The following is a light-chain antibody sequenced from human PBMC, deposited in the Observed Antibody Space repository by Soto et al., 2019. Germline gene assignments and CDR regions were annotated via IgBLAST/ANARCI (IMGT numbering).Light chain of an antibody. CDR3: LAWDDSLNGNL. CDR1: SSNIESNT. V-gene: IGLV1-44*01. J-gene: IGLJ1*01. Sequence: LTQPPSASGTPGQRVTISCSGSSSNIESNTVYWYQQLPGMAPRLLIHTNDRRPSGVPDRFSGSKSGTSASLAISGLQSEDEADYYCLAWDDSLNGNLFGTGTKLTVL. CDR2: TND.